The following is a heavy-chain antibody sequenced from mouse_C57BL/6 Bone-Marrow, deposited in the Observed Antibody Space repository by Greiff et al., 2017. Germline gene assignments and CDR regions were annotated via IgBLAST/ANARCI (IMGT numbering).Heavy chain of an antibody. Sequence: EVKLQESGGGLVKPGGSLKLSCAASGFTFSSYAMSWVRQTPEKRLEWVATISDGGSYTYYPDNVKGRFTISRDNAKNNLYLQMSHLKSEDTAMYYCARDYYGSSLWFAYWGQGTLVTVSA. D-gene: IGHD1-1*01. J-gene: IGHJ3*01. V-gene: IGHV5-4*01. CDR3: ARDYYGSSLWFAY. CDR1: GFTFSSYA. CDR2: ISDGGSYT.